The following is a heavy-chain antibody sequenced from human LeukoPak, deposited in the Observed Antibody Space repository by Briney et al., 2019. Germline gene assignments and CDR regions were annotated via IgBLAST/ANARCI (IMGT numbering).Heavy chain of an antibody. D-gene: IGHD2-2*01. J-gene: IGHJ4*02. Sequence: SVKVSCKASGYTFTGYYMHWVRQAPGQGLEWMGRIIPILGIANYAQKFQGRVTITADKSTSTAYMELSSLRSEDTAVYYCARALPIVVVPAAILEYYFDYWGQGTLVTVSS. V-gene: IGHV1-69*04. CDR3: ARALPIVVVPAAILEYYFDY. CDR2: IIPILGIA. CDR1: GYTFTGYY.